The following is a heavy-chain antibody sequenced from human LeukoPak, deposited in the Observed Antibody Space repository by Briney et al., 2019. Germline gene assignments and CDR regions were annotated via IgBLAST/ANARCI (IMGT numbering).Heavy chain of an antibody. CDR3: ARTRSAGPFYYYYYMDV. D-gene: IGHD2-2*01. Sequence: ASVKVSCKASGYTFTSYYMHWVRQAPGQGLEWMGIINPSGGSTSYAQKFQGRVTMTRDTSTSTVYMELSSLRSEDTAVYYCARTRSAGPFYYYYYMDVWGKGTTVTISS. CDR2: INPSGGST. J-gene: IGHJ6*03. CDR1: GYTFTSYY. V-gene: IGHV1-46*01.